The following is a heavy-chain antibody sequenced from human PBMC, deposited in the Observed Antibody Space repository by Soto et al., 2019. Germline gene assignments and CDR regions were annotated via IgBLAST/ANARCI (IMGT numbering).Heavy chain of an antibody. V-gene: IGHV3-33*01. J-gene: IGHJ5*02. CDR2: IWYDGSNK. Sequence: QVQLVESGGGVVQPGRSLRPSCAASGFTFSSYGMHWVRQAPGKGLEWVAVIWYDGSNKYYADSVKGRFTISRDNSKNTLYLQMNSLRAEDTAVYYCARGYDFWSGYQPNWFDPWGQGTLVTVSS. D-gene: IGHD3-3*01. CDR1: GFTFSSYG. CDR3: ARGYDFWSGYQPNWFDP.